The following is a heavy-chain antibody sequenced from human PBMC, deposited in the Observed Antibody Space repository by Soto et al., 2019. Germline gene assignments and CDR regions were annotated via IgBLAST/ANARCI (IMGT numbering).Heavy chain of an antibody. V-gene: IGHV1-69*12. D-gene: IGHD1-26*01. CDR3: ARARSLHSGTKYSFDS. CDR2: IIPIFGTA. Sequence: QVQLVQSGAEVKKPGSSVKVSCKASGGTFSSYAISWVRQAPGQGLEWMGGIIPIFGTANYAPKFPGRATITADDSTSTAYMELSSLRSEDTAVYYCARARSLHSGTKYSFDSWGQGTLVTVSS. CDR1: GGTFSSYA. J-gene: IGHJ4*02.